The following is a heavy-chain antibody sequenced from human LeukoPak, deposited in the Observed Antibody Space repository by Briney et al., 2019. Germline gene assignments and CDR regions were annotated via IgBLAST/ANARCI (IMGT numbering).Heavy chain of an antibody. Sequence: GGSLRLSCAASGFTFSSCGMHWVRQALGKGLEWVAVIWYDGSNKYYADSVKGRFTISRDNSKNTLYLQMNSLRAEDTAVYYCARDGRFYFDYWGQGTLVTVSS. J-gene: IGHJ4*02. V-gene: IGHV3-33*01. CDR3: ARDGRFYFDY. CDR2: IWYDGSNK. CDR1: GFTFSSCG.